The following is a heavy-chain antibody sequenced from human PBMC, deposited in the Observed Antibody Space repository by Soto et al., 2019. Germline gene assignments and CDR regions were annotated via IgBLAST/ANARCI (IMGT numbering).Heavy chain of an antibody. CDR3: ARGSATVTHPATNWFDP. D-gene: IGHD4-17*01. V-gene: IGHV3-48*03. CDR2: ISSSGSTI. Sequence: GGSLRLSCAASGFTFSSYEMNWVRQAPGKGLEWVSYISSSGSTIYYADSVKGRFTISRDNAKNSLYLQMNSLRAEDTAVYYCARGSATVTHPATNWFDPWGQGTLVTVPS. J-gene: IGHJ5*02. CDR1: GFTFSSYE.